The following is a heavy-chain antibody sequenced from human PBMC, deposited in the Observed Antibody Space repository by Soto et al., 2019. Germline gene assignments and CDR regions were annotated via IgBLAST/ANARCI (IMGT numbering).Heavy chain of an antibody. CDR1: GYTITSYG. CDR2: ISAYNGNT. CDR3: ASPGYSSSWYPHYFDY. Sequence: ASVQVSRKASGYTITSYGSICLRQAPGQGLEWMGWISAYNGNTNYAQKLQGRVTMTTDTSTSTAYMELRSLRSDDTAVYYCASPGYSSSWYPHYFDYWGQGTLVTVSS. V-gene: IGHV1-18*01. D-gene: IGHD6-13*01. J-gene: IGHJ4*02.